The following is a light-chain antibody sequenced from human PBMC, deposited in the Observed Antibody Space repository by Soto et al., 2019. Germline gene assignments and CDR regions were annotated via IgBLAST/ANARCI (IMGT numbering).Light chain of an antibody. Sequence: DIQMTQSPSSLSASVGDRVTITCQASQDISNYLNWYQQKPGKAPKLLIYDASNLETGDPSRFIGSGSGTDFTFTISSLQPEDIATYYCQQYDNLPLTVGGGTKVEIK. V-gene: IGKV1-33*01. CDR3: QQYDNLPLT. CDR1: QDISNY. J-gene: IGKJ4*01. CDR2: DAS.